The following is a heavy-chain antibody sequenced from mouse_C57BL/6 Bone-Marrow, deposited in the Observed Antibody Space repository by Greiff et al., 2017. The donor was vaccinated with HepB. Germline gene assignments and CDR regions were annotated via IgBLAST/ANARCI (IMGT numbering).Heavy chain of an antibody. Sequence: VQLQQSGPELVKPGASVKISCKASGYAFSSSWMNWVKQRPGKGLEWIGRIYPGDGDTNYNGKFKGKATLTADKSSSTAYMQLSSLTSEDSAVYFCARPQRTGTWFAYWGQGTLVTVSA. D-gene: IGHD4-1*01. J-gene: IGHJ3*01. CDR1: GYAFSSSW. CDR2: IYPGDGDT. V-gene: IGHV1-82*01. CDR3: ARPQRTGTWFAY.